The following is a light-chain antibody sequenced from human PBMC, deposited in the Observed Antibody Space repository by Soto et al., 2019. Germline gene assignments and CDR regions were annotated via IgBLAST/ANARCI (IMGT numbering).Light chain of an antibody. J-gene: IGKJ2*01. CDR2: AAS. CDR1: QSVTSNY. V-gene: IGKV3-20*01. Sequence: ELVLTQSPGTLSLSPGERASLSCRASQSVTSNYLAWYQQKPGQAPRLLIYAASTRATGIPDRFSGSGSGTDFTLTISGLEPEDFAVYFCQQYCSSLMYTFGEGIKLEIK. CDR3: QQYCSSLMYT.